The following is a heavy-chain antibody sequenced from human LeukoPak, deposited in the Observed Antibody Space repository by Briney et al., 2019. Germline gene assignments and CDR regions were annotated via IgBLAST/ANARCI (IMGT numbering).Heavy chain of an antibody. CDR3: AKATGIVTTLYFFDY. J-gene: IGHJ4*02. V-gene: IGHV3-23*01. CDR1: GFTFSSYT. CDR2: ISGSGGNT. Sequence: PGGSLRLSCAASGFTFSSYTMSWVRQAPGKGLEWVSAISGSGGNTYYADSVKGRFTISRDNTKNTLYLQMNSLRAEDTAVYYCAKATGIVTTLYFFDYWGQGTLVTVSS. D-gene: IGHD5-12*01.